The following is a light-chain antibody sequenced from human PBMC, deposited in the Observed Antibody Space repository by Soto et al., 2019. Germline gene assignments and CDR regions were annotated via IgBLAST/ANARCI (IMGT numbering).Light chain of an antibody. CDR3: QQSYSTHT. V-gene: IGKV1-39*01. Sequence: DIQMTQSPSSLSASVGDRVTITCRASQSISSYLNRYKQKPRKAPKLLFYAASSLQSGVPSRFSGSGSGSDFTLTISSLQPEDFATYYCQQSYSTHTFGQGTKLEIK. CDR2: AAS. CDR1: QSISSY. J-gene: IGKJ2*01.